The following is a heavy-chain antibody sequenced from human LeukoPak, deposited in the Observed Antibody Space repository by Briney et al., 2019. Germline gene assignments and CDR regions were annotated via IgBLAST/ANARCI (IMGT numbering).Heavy chain of an antibody. CDR3: ARAPGNDYYPYYYMDV. D-gene: IGHD4/OR15-4a*01. J-gene: IGHJ6*03. V-gene: IGHV4-59*01. CDR1: GGSISSYY. CDR2: IYYSGST. Sequence: TASETLSLTCTVPGGSISSYYWSWIRQPPGKGLEWIGYIYYSGSTNYNPSLKSRVTISVDTSKNQFSLKVNSVTAADTAVYYCARAPGNDYYPYYYMDVWGKGTTVTVSS.